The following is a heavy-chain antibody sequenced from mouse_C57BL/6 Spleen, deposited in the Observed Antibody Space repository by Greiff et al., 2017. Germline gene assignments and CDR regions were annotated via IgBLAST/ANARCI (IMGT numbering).Heavy chain of an antibody. Sequence: QVQLKQSGAELVRPGTSVKVSCKASGYAFTNYLIEWVKQRPGQGLEWIGVINPGSGGTNYNEKFKGKATLTADKSSSTAYMQLSSLTSEDSAVYFCAREDYYGSSPYYYAMDYWGQGTSVTVSS. CDR2: INPGSGGT. D-gene: IGHD1-1*01. CDR1: GYAFTNYL. J-gene: IGHJ4*01. V-gene: IGHV1-54*01. CDR3: AREDYYGSSPYYYAMDY.